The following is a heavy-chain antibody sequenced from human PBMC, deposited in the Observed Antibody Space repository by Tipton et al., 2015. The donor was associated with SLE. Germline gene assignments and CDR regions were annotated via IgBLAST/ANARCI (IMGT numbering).Heavy chain of an antibody. CDR1: GDSIGSGGYS. CDR2: IYHSGST. D-gene: IGHD6-6*01. CDR3: ARGIVAAFYY. Sequence: TLSLTCTVSGDSIGSGGYSWSWIRQPPGKGLEWIGYIYHSGSTYYNPSLKSRVTMSIDRSKNQFSLKLNSVTAADTAVYYCARGIVAAFYYWGQGTLVTVSS. J-gene: IGHJ4*02. V-gene: IGHV4-30-2*01.